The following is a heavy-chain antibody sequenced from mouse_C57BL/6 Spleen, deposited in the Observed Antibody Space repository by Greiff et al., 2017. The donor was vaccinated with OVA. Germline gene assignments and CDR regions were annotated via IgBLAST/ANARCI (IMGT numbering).Heavy chain of an antibody. Sequence: DVHLVESGGGLVKPGGSLKLSCAASGFTFSSYAMSWVRQTPEKRLEWVATISDGGSYTYYPDNVKGRFTISRDNAKNNLYLQMSHLKSEDTAMYYCARDRDYYGMGAWFAYWGQGTLVTVSA. V-gene: IGHV5-4*01. CDR3: ARDRDYYGMGAWFAY. CDR2: ISDGGSYT. CDR1: GFTFSSYA. J-gene: IGHJ3*01. D-gene: IGHD1-1*01.